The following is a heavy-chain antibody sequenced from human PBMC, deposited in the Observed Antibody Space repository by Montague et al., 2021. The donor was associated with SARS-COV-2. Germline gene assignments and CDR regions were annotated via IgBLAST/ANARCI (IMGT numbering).Heavy chain of an antibody. Sequence: TLSLTCTVSGDSINSGNQYWIWIPQDSGTVLTGIGIPYSSGNTNYNPSLTSRVTISADTSKNQFSLKLSSVTAADTAVYYCARDLHDTSGSTYLTPFRFEPWGQGTLVTVSS. J-gene: IGHJ5*02. CDR3: ARDLHDTSGSTYLTPFRFEP. D-gene: IGHD3-22*01. CDR2: PYSSGNT. CDR1: GDSINSGNQY. V-gene: IGHV4-31*03.